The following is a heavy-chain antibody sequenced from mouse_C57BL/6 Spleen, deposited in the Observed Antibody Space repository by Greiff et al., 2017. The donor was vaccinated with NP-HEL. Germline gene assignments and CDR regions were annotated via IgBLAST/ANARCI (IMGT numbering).Heavy chain of an antibody. Sequence: QVQLKESGAELVRPGTSVKVSCKASGYAFTNYLIEWVKQRPGQGLEWIGVINPGSGGTNYNEKFKGKATLTADKSSSTAYMQLSSLTSEDSAVYFCAREEGGYYYFDYWGQGTTLTVSS. CDR3: AREEGGYYYFDY. J-gene: IGHJ2*01. CDR2: INPGSGGT. CDR1: GYAFTNYL. D-gene: IGHD2-3*01. V-gene: IGHV1-54*01.